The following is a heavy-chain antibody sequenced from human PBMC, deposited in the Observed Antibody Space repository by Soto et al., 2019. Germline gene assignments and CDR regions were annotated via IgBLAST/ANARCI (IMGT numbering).Heavy chain of an antibody. CDR1: GGSISSSSYY. CDR3: ARHATMVRHFVY. J-gene: IGHJ4*02. V-gene: IGHV4-39*01. Sequence: QLQLQESGPGLVKPSETLSLTCTVSGGSISSSSYYWGWIRQPPGKGLEWIGSIYYSGSTYYNPSLKSRVTISVDTSKNQFSLKLSSVTAADTAVYYCARHATMVRHFVYWGQGTLVTVSS. D-gene: IGHD3-10*01. CDR2: IYYSGST.